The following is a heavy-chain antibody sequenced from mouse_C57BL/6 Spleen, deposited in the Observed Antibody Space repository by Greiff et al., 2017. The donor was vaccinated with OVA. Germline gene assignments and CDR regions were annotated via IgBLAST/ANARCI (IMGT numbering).Heavy chain of an antibody. D-gene: IGHD1-1*01. CDR3: ARGGGSRDYAMDY. CDR1: GYAFTNYL. V-gene: IGHV1-54*01. Sequence: VKLMESGAELVRPGTSVKVSCKASGYAFTNYLIEWVKQRPGQGLEWIGVINPGSGGTNYNETFKGKATLTAEKSSSTAYMQLSSLTSEDSAVYFCARGGGSRDYAMDYWGQGTSVTVSS. J-gene: IGHJ4*01. CDR2: INPGSGGT.